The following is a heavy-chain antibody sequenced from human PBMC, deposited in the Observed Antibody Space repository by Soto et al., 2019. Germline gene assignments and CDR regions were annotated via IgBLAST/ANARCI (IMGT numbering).Heavy chain of an antibody. CDR1: GFTFSSYA. D-gene: IGHD3-16*01. CDR3: AKGISPIRLPRGGMDV. CDR2: ISGSGGST. V-gene: IGHV3-23*01. Sequence: EVQLLESGGGLVQPGGSLRLSCAASGFTFSSYAMSWVRQAPGKGLEWVSAISGSGGSTYYADSVKGRFTISRDNSKNTLYLQMNSLRAEDTAVYYCAKGISPIRLPRGGMDVWGQGTTVTVSS. J-gene: IGHJ6*02.